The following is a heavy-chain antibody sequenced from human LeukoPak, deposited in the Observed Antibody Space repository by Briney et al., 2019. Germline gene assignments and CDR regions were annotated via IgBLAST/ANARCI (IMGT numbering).Heavy chain of an antibody. Sequence: GRSLRLSCAASGFTFSSYAMHWVRQAPGKGLEWVAVISYDGSNKYYADSVKGRFTISRDNSKNTLYLQMNSLRAEDTAVYYCARDIVVVVAATPFSSWFDPWGQGTLVTVSS. CDR2: ISYDGSNK. CDR3: ARDIVVVVAATPFSSWFDP. V-gene: IGHV3-30-3*01. J-gene: IGHJ5*02. CDR1: GFTFSSYA. D-gene: IGHD2-15*01.